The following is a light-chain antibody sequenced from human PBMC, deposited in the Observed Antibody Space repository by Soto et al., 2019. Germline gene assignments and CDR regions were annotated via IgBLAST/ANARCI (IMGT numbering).Light chain of an antibody. J-gene: IGKJ5*01. V-gene: IGKV3-11*01. Sequence: EIVLTQSPATLSLSPGERATLSCRASQSVRSALAWYQQKPGQAPRLLLFGASNRATGVPARFSGGGSGTDFTLSIRSLVPEDFAVYYCQQRSDWPITFGQGIRLEIK. CDR2: GAS. CDR1: QSVRSA. CDR3: QQRSDWPIT.